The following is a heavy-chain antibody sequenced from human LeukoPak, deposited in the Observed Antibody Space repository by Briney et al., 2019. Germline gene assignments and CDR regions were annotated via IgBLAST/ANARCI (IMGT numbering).Heavy chain of an antibody. D-gene: IGHD6-19*01. CDR2: IWYDGSNK. Sequence: GSSLRLSCAASGYTFSSYDIHWVRQAPGKGLEWVAVIWYDGSNKYYADSVKGRFTISRDNSNNTLYLQMNSLRAEDTAVYYCARAGQWLVAGDYFDYWGQGTLVTVSS. CDR1: GYTFSSYD. J-gene: IGHJ4*02. V-gene: IGHV3-33*01. CDR3: ARAGQWLVAGDYFDY.